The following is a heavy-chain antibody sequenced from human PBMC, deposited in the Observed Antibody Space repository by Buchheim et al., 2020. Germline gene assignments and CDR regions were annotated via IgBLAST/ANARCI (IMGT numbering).Heavy chain of an antibody. CDR3: ARVGGGHFDY. J-gene: IGHJ4*02. D-gene: IGHD4-23*01. Sequence: QVQLQESGPGLVKPSQTLSLTCNVTSGSISSSDYYWSWIRQPPGKALEYIGNIHYTESAYYNPSLKSRVTISKDTSRNQFSLNLNSVTAADTAVYYCARVGGGHFDYWGQGTL. CDR1: SGSISSSDYY. V-gene: IGHV4-30-4*01. CDR2: IHYTESA.